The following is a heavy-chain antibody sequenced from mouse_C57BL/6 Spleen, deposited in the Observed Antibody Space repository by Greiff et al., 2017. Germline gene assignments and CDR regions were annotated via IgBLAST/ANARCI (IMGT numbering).Heavy chain of an antibody. D-gene: IGHD2-12*01. V-gene: IGHV1-64*01. Sequence: QVQLQQPGAELVKPGASVKLSCKASGYTFTSYWMHWVKQRPGQGLEWIGMIHPNSGSTNYNEKFKSKATLTVDKSSSTAYMQLSSLTSEDSAVYYCARFGDSFWFAYWGQGTLVTVSA. CDR1: GYTFTSYW. J-gene: IGHJ3*01. CDR2: IHPNSGST. CDR3: ARFGDSFWFAY.